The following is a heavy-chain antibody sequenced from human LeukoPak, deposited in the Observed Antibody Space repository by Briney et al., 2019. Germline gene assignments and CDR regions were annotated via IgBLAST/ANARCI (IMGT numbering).Heavy chain of an antibody. CDR1: GYTFTGYF. V-gene: IGHV1-2*02. CDR2: INPNSGGT. D-gene: IGHD2-21*01. J-gene: IGHJ3*02. Sequence: ASVKVSCKASGYTFTGYFIHWVRQAPGQGLEWIGWINPNSGGTNSEQKFQGRVTMTRDMSISTAYMELSMLRSDDTAVYYCARAAKIGDAFDIWGQGTMVSVSS. CDR3: ARAAKIGDAFDI.